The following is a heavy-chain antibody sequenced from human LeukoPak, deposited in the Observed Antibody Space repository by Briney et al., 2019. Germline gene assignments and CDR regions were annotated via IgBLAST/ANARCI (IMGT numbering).Heavy chain of an antibody. CDR1: GFIFSSFA. V-gene: IGHV3-23*01. CDR2: ISGGGGYT. D-gene: IGHD2-15*01. Sequence: GGSLRLSCVGSGFIFSSFAMSRVRQAPGKGLEWVSTISGGGGYTYFADSVKGRFTVSRDDSKSMHFLQMNSLRPEDTALYFCAKRITMSAGYYLDSWGRGTLVTVSS. CDR3: AKRITMSAGYYLDS. J-gene: IGHJ4*02.